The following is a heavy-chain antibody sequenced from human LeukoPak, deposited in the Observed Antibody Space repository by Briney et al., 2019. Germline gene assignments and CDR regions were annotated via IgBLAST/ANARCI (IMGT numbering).Heavy chain of an antibody. V-gene: IGHV4-30-2*01. CDR1: GGSISSGGYS. Sequence: PSETLSLTCAVSGGSISSGGYSWSWIRQPPGKGLEWIGYIYHSSSTYYNPSLKSRVTISVDTSKNQFSLKLSSVTAADTAVYYCARDPIDFWSGLAAFDIWGQGTMVTVSS. J-gene: IGHJ3*02. D-gene: IGHD3-3*01. CDR2: IYHSSST. CDR3: ARDPIDFWSGLAAFDI.